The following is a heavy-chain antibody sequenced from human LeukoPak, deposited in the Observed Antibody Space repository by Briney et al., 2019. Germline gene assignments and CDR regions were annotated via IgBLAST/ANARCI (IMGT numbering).Heavy chain of an antibody. D-gene: IGHD3-10*01. CDR2: IYHSGST. CDR1: GYSISSGYY. J-gene: IGHJ4*02. Sequence: SETLSLTCAVSGYSISSGYYWGWIRQPPGKGLEWIGSIYHSGSTYYNPSLKSRVTISVDTSKNQFSLKLTSVTAADTAVYHCARAFYYGSGIFDYWGQGALVTVSS. CDR3: ARAFYYGSGIFDY. V-gene: IGHV4-38-2*01.